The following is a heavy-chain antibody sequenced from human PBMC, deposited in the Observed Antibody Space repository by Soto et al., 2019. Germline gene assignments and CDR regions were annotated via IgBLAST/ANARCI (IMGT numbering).Heavy chain of an antibody. CDR3: ALTSGGYRISRPSYFVK. CDR1: GFTFSSYA. V-gene: IGHV3-23*01. J-gene: IGHJ4*02. D-gene: IGHD3-16*02. Sequence: PGGSLRLSCAASGFTFSSYAMSWVRQAPGKGLEWVSAISGSGGSTYYADSVKGRFTISRDNSKNTLYLQMNSLRAEDTAVYYCALTSGGYRISRPSYFVKGGQEALLTVFS. CDR2: ISGSGGST.